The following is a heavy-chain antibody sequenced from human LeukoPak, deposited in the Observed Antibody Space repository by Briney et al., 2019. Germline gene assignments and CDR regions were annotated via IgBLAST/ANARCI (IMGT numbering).Heavy chain of an antibody. CDR1: GFTFSSYW. J-gene: IGHJ6*03. CDR2: INSDGSST. V-gene: IGHV3-74*01. Sequence: DPGGSLRLSCAASGFTFSSYWMNWVRQAPGKGLVWVSRINSDGSSTSYADSVKGRFTISRDNAKNTLYLQMNSLRAEDTAVYYCARGTYDFWSGYYYYYYYMDVWGKGTTVTVSS. D-gene: IGHD3-3*01. CDR3: ARGTYDFWSGYYYYYYYMDV.